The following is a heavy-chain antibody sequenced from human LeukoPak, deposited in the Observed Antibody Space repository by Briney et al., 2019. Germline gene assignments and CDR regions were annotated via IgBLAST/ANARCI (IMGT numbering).Heavy chain of an antibody. CDR3: ARTVDCGGDCYMGGDAFDI. V-gene: IGHV5-51*01. D-gene: IGHD2-21*02. CDR1: GYSFTGYW. J-gene: IGHJ3*02. CDR2: IYPGDSDT. Sequence: GESLKISCKASGYSFTGYWIGWVRQMPGKGLEWMGIIYPGDSDTRYSPSFQGQVTISADKSISTAYLQWSSLKASDTAMYYCARTVDCGGDCYMGGDAFDIWGQGTMVTVSS.